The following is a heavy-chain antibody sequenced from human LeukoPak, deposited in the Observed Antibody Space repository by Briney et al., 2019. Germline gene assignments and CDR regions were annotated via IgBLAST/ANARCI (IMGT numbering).Heavy chain of an antibody. V-gene: IGHV4-38-2*02. CDR1: GYSISTSYY. Sequence: SETLSLTCTVSGYSISTSYYWGWIRQPPGKGLEWIGSIYHSGNTYYNPSLKSRVTISVDTSKNQFSLKLSSVTAADTAVYYCARERVWRYCGGDSCGWFDPWGQGTLVTVSS. CDR2: IYHSGNT. CDR3: ARERVWRYCGGDSCGWFDP. D-gene: IGHD2-21*02. J-gene: IGHJ5*02.